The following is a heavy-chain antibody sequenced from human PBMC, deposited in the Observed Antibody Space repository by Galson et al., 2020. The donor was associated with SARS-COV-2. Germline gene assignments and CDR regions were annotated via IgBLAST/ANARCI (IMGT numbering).Heavy chain of an antibody. CDR2: IDPSDSYT. J-gene: IGHJ6*03. Sequence: HGESLKISCEGSGYSFTNYWITWVRQMPGKGLEWMGTIDPSDSYTTYSPSLQGHVTISGDKSINAAYLQWSSLKASDTAMYYCARVSRGPYYYYMDVWGKGTTVTVSS. CDR1: GYSFTNYW. V-gene: IGHV5-10-1*01. D-gene: IGHD3-10*01. CDR3: ARVSRGPYYYYMDV.